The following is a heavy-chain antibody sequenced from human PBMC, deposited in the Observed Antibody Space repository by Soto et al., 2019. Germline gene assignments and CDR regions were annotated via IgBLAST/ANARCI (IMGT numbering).Heavy chain of an antibody. D-gene: IGHD7-27*01. V-gene: IGHV4-34*01. Sequence: SETLSLTCAVYGGSFSGYYWSWIRQPPGKGLEWIGEINHSGSTNYNPSLKSRVTISVDTSKNQFSLKLSSVTAADTAVYYCARNGQLLGIRWYFDLWGRGTLVTVSS. J-gene: IGHJ2*01. CDR2: INHSGST. CDR3: ARNGQLLGIRWYFDL. CDR1: GGSFSGYY.